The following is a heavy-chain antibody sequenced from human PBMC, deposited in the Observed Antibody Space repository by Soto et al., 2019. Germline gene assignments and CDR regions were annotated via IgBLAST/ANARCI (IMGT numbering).Heavy chain of an antibody. V-gene: IGHV1-69*04. CDR1: GGTFSSYT. CDR2: IIPILGIA. J-gene: IGHJ6*02. Sequence: ASVKVSCKASGGTFSSYTISWVRQAPGQGLEWMGRIIPILGIANYAQKLQGRVTITADTSTSTAYMELRSLRSDDTAVYYCARDRVMDVWGQGTTVTVSS. CDR3: ARDRVMDV.